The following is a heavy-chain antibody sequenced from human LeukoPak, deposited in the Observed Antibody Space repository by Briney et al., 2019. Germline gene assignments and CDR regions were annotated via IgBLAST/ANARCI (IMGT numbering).Heavy chain of an antibody. CDR2: IIPKFGSA. CDR1: GYTFTSYY. Sequence: ASVKVSCKASGYTFTSYYMHWVRQAPGQGLEWMGGIIPKFGSANYAQKFQGRVTITADEFTSTAYMELSGLRSEDTAVYYCARYWSRQQLNYFYFDYWGQGTLVTVSS. J-gene: IGHJ4*02. CDR3: ARYWSRQQLNYFYFDY. V-gene: IGHV1-69*13. D-gene: IGHD6-13*01.